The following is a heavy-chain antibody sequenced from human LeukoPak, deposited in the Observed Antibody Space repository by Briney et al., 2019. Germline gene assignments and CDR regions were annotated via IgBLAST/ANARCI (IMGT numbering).Heavy chain of an antibody. J-gene: IGHJ3*02. CDR3: ARVPPGYYDSSGYYYFAFDI. D-gene: IGHD3-22*01. CDR2: INPNSDGT. V-gene: IGHV1-2*06. Sequence: GASVTVSCRASGFTFTGYYMLWVRQAPGQGLEWMGRINPNSDGTNYAQKFQGRVTMTRDTSISTAYMELSRLRSDDTAVYYCARVPPGYYDSSGYYYFAFDIWGQGTMVTVSS. CDR1: GFTFTGYY.